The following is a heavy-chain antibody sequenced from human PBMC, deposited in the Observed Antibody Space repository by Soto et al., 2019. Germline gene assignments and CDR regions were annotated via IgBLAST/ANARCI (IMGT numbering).Heavy chain of an antibody. CDR1: VGSFSGYY. CDR2: INHSGSA. D-gene: IGHD2-2*01. CDR3: AALIVVLPPPPYEGMHV. J-gene: IGHJ6*02. V-gene: IGHV4-34*01. Sequence: LSLTCTVYVGSFSGYYWSWSRQPPGKGLEWIGEINHSGSANYIPSLKSRVTISVDTSKNQFSLKLSSVTAADTAVYYCAALIVVLPPPPYEGMHVWSQGTTVTVCS.